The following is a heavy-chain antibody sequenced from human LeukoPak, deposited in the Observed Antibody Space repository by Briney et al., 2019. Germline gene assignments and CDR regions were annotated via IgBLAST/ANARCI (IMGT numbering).Heavy chain of an antibody. CDR2: IFYSGST. D-gene: IGHD3-3*01. Sequence: QSSETLSLTCAVYGGSFSGYYWSWIRQPPGKGLEWIGYIFYSGSTNYNPSLKSRVTISVDTSKNQFSLKLSSVTAADTAVYYCVRSDDFWSGYYGYWGQGTLVTVSS. V-gene: IGHV4-59*01. CDR3: VRSDDFWSGYYGY. J-gene: IGHJ4*02. CDR1: GGSFSGYY.